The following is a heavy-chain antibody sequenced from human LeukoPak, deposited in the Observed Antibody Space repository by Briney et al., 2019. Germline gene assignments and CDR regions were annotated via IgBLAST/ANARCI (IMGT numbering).Heavy chain of an antibody. J-gene: IGHJ4*02. V-gene: IGHV4-39*07. CDR2: MYYSGST. CDR1: GGSISSSSYY. CDR3: ARGTPSFYNGSGSYNSLDY. D-gene: IGHD3-10*01. Sequence: PSETLSLTCTVSGGSISSSSYYWGWIRQPPGKGLEWIGSMYYSGSTYYNPSLKSRVTISVDTSKNQFSLKLTSVTAADTAVYYCARGTPSFYNGSGSYNSLDYWGQGTLVTVSS.